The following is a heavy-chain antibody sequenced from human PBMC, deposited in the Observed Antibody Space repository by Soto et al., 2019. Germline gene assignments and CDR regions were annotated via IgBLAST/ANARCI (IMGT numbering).Heavy chain of an antibody. CDR3: ARDGQDYYYYYGMDV. J-gene: IGHJ6*02. CDR1: GFTFSSYG. CDR2: IWYDGSNK. V-gene: IGHV3-33*01. Sequence: GGSLRLSCAASGFTFSSYGMHWVRQAPGKGLEWVAVIWYDGSNKYYADSVKGRFTISRDNSKNTLYLQMNSLRAEDTAVYYCARDGQDYYYYYGMDVWGQGTTVTVSS.